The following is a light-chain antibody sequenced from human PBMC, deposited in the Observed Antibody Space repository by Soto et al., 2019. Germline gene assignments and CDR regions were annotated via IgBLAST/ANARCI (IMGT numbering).Light chain of an antibody. Sequence: EIVMTQSPATLSVSPGDGATLSCRASQSVSSNLAWYQQKPGQAPRLLISGASTRATGIPARFSGSGSGTEFTLTISSLQSEDIAVYYCQQYNSWPPMFGQGTKV. CDR2: GAS. CDR3: QQYNSWPPM. J-gene: IGKJ1*01. V-gene: IGKV3-15*01. CDR1: QSVSSN.